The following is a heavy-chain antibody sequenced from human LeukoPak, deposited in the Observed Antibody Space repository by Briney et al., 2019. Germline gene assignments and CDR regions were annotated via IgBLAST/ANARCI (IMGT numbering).Heavy chain of an antibody. D-gene: IGHD2-8*01. J-gene: IGHJ4*02. CDR1: GYTFTGYY. Sequence: ASVKVSCKASGYTFTGYYMHWVRQAPGQGLEWVGWINPNSGGTNYAQKFQGRVTMTRDTSISTAYMELSRLRSDDTAVYYCARVIGDCTNGVCYNYWGQGTLVTVSS. V-gene: IGHV1-2*02. CDR2: INPNSGGT. CDR3: ARVIGDCTNGVCYNY.